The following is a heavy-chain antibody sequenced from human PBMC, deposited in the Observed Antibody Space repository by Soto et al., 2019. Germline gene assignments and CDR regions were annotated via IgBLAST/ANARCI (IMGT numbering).Heavy chain of an antibody. V-gene: IGHV3-23*01. CDR1: GFTFINYA. CDR2: ISGGGDAP. Sequence: EVQLLESGGGLVQPGGSLRLSCAGSGFTFINYAMNWVRQAPGKGLEWVSTISGGGDAPFFADSVRGRFTISRDNSMNTVTLQMNNLGVDDTAVYFCARKVPGSTSRPDYWYFDLWGRGTLVTVSS. CDR3: ARKVPGSTSRPDYWYFDL. J-gene: IGHJ2*01. D-gene: IGHD3-10*01.